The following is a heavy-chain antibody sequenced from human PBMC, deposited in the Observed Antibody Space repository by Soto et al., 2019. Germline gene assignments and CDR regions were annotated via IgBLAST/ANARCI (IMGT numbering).Heavy chain of an antibody. CDR1: GYTLTELS. CDR3: ARDQFGDYANDAFDI. J-gene: IGHJ3*02. Sequence: ASVKVSCKVSGYTLTELSMHWVRQAPGKGLEWMGGFDPEDGETNYAQKFQGRVTMTEDTSTDTAYMELSSLRSEDTAVYYCARDQFGDYANDAFDIWGQGTMVTVSS. CDR2: FDPEDGET. D-gene: IGHD4-17*01. V-gene: IGHV1-24*01.